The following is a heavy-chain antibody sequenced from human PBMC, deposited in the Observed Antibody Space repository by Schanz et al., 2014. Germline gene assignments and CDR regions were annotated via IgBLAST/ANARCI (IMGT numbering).Heavy chain of an antibody. CDR3: ARPPHDSSGYYPFDY. CDR2: VSSSSSYT. CDR1: GFTFSDYY. Sequence: VQLVESGGGLVQPGKSLRLSCAASGFTFSDYYMSWIRQAPGKGLEWVSYVSSSSSYTHYADSVKGRFTISRDNAKNSLYLQMNSLRAEDTAVYYCARPPHDSSGYYPFDYWGQGTLVTVSS. D-gene: IGHD3-22*01. V-gene: IGHV3-11*05. J-gene: IGHJ4*02.